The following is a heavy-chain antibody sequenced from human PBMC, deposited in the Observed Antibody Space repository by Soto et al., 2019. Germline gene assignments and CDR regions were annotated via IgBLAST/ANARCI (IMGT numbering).Heavy chain of an antibody. CDR1: GGSISSYY. V-gene: IGHV4-59*01. D-gene: IGHD6-19*01. Sequence: SETLSLTCTVSGGSISSYYWSWIRQPPGKGLEWIGYIYYSGSTNYNPSLKSRVTISVDTSKNQFSLRLTSLTAADTAVYYCARVHSGWSSGHGLDVWGQGTTVTVSS. CDR2: IYYSGST. J-gene: IGHJ6*02. CDR3: ARVHSGWSSGHGLDV.